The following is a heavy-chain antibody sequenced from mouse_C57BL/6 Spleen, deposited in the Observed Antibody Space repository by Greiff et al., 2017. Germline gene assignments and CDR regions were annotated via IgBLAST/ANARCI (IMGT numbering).Heavy chain of an antibody. Sequence: VQLQQSGAELVKPGASVKLSCKASGYTFTSYWMQWVKQRPGQGLEWIGEIDPSDSYTNYNQKFKGKATLTVDTSSSTAYMQLSSLTSEDSAVYYCARPHTEGYYYAMDYWGQGTSVTVSS. J-gene: IGHJ4*01. CDR3: ARPHTEGYYYAMDY. V-gene: IGHV1-50*01. D-gene: IGHD6-1*01. CDR2: IDPSDSYT. CDR1: GYTFTSYW.